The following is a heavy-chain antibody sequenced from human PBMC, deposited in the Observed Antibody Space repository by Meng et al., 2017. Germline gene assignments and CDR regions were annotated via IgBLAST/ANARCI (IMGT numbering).Heavy chain of an antibody. D-gene: IGHD1-26*01. CDR2: INGVGVNT. J-gene: IGHJ4*02. Sequence: EVELVGSGGDLVQPGWSLRLSCAASGFTFSNYDIHWVRQAPAKGLEWVSTINGVGVNTYYADSVKGRFTISRDNSKNTLYLQMNSLRAEDTAIYYCATQPRVGSYWGRGTLVTVSS. CDR3: ATQPRVGSY. V-gene: IGHV3-23*04. CDR1: GFTFSNYD.